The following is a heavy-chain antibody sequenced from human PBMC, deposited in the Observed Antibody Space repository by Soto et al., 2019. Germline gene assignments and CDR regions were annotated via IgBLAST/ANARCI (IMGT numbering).Heavy chain of an antibody. CDR1: GFTFSSYA. V-gene: IGHV3-23*01. CDR3: AKARYYDFWSGYFGY. Sequence: PGGSLRLSCAASGFTFSSYAMSWVRQAPGKGLEWVSAISGSGGSTYYADSVKGRFTISRDNSKNTLYLQMNSLRAEDTAVYYCAKARYYDFWSGYFGYWGQGTLVTVSS. D-gene: IGHD3-3*01. J-gene: IGHJ4*02. CDR2: ISGSGGST.